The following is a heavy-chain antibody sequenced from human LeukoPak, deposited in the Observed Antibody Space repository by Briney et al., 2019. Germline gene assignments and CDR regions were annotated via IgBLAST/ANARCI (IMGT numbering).Heavy chain of an antibody. CDR3: ASSGGSVGGFDY. Sequence: GASVKVSCKASGYTFTSYDINWVRQATGQGLEWMGWMNPNSGNTGYAQKFQGRVTMTRNTSISTAYTELSSLRSEDTAVYYCASSGGSVGGFDYWGQGTLVTVSS. J-gene: IGHJ4*02. CDR2: MNPNSGNT. CDR1: GYTFTSYD. V-gene: IGHV1-8*01. D-gene: IGHD2-15*01.